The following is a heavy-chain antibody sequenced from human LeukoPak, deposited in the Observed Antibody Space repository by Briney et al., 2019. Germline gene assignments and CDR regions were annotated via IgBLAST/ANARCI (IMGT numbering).Heavy chain of an antibody. J-gene: IGHJ6*02. CDR2: IYYSGST. Sequence: SETLSLTCTVSGGSISSYYWSWIRQPPGKGLEWIEYIYYSGSTNYNPSLKSRVTISVDTSKNQYSLKLSSVTAADTAVYYCARVGFYYYYYGMDVWGQGTTVTVSS. V-gene: IGHV4-59*01. CDR3: ARVGFYYYYYGMDV. CDR1: GGSISSYY.